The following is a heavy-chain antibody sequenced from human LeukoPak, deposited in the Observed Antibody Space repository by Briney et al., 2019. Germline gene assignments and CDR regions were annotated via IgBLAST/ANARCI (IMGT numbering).Heavy chain of an antibody. CDR2: IYYSGST. J-gene: IGHJ4*02. D-gene: IGHD3-3*01. V-gene: IGHV4-31*03. Sequence: PSETLSLTCTVSGGFISSGGYYWSWIRQHPGKGLEWIGYIYYSGSTYYNPSLKSRVTISVDTSKNQFSLKLSSVTAADTAVYYCATGQQYYDFWSGYSTIPLDYWGQGTLVTVSS. CDR3: ATGQQYYDFWSGYSTIPLDY. CDR1: GGFISSGGYY.